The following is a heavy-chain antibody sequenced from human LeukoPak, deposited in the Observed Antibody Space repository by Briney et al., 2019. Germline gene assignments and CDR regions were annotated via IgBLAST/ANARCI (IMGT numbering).Heavy chain of an antibody. CDR3: ARAAARRFDY. CDR1: GYTFTSYW. Sequence: GASVRVSCKASGYTFTSYWIQWVRQAPGQGLEWMGLINPDGGSTAYAHRFQGRVIMTRDTSTSTAYMDLSSLRSEDTAVYHCARAAARRFDYWGQGTLVTVSS. J-gene: IGHJ4*02. D-gene: IGHD6-6*01. CDR2: INPDGGST. V-gene: IGHV1-46*01.